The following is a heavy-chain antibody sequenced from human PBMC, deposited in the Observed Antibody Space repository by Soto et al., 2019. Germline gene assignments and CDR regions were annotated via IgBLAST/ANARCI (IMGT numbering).Heavy chain of an antibody. CDR1: GFTFSIYA. J-gene: IGHJ4*02. Sequence: EVQLLESGGGLVQPGGSLRLSCAASGFTFSIYAMNWVRQAPGKGLEWVAVISGGGGTTDYADSVKGRFTISRDNSKNKMYLQMNSLRAEYKAVYYCAKGGGYFQEAGDYWGQGTLVTVSS. V-gene: IGHV3-23*01. D-gene: IGHD3-9*01. CDR2: ISGGGGTT. CDR3: AKGGGYFQEAGDY.